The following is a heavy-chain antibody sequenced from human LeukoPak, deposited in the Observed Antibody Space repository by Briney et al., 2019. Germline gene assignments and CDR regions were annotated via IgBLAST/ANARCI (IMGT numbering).Heavy chain of an antibody. CDR1: GFTFSSYA. CDR2: ISGSGGST. D-gene: IGHD3-3*01. CDR3: AVTYYDFWSGYPDY. Sequence: GGSLRLSCAASGFTFSSYAMSWVRQAPGKGLEWVSAISGSGGSTYYADSVKGRFTISRGNSKNTLYLQMNSLRAEDTAVYYCAVTYYDFWSGYPDYWGQGTLVTVSS. J-gene: IGHJ4*02. V-gene: IGHV3-23*01.